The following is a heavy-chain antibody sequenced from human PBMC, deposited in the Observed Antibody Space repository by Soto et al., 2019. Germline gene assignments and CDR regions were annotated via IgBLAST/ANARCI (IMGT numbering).Heavy chain of an antibody. CDR3: ASRPYYYDSSGYYYYYYGMDV. CDR1: GYTFTSYG. CDR2: ISAYNGNT. D-gene: IGHD3-22*01. V-gene: IGHV1-18*01. Sequence: QVQLVQSGAEVKKPGASVKVSCKASGYTFTSYGITWVRQAPGQGLEWMGWISAYNGNTNYAQKLQGRVTMTTDTTSSVGDMELRSLRCDDTAVYYCASRPYYYDSSGYYYYYYGMDVWGQGTTVTVSS. J-gene: IGHJ6*02.